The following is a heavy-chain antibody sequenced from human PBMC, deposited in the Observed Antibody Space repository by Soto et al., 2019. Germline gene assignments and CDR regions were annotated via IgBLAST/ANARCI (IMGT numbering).Heavy chain of an antibody. Sequence: ASVKVSCKASEYTFIDYYMHWLRQAPGQGLEWMGWINPNSGGTNYAQKFQGRVTMTRDTSISTAYMELNRLTSDDTAVYYCARGRRSSSSPNDYWGQGTLVTVSS. CDR1: EYTFIDYY. CDR3: ARGRRSSSSPNDY. CDR2: INPNSGGT. J-gene: IGHJ4*02. D-gene: IGHD6-6*01. V-gene: IGHV1-2*02.